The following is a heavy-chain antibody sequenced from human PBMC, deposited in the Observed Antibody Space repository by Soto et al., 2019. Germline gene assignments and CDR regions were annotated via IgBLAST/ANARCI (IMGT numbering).Heavy chain of an antibody. V-gene: IGHV3-13*01. CDR3: ARYIPGVRYYGMDV. CDR2: IGTPT. J-gene: IGHJ6*02. CDR1: GFIFSAYD. Sequence: GGSLRLSCAASGFIFSAYDMHWVRQATGKGLEWVSAIGTPTYYADSVKGRFTISRDNSGNTLFLEMYSLRAEDTAVYYCARYIPGVRYYGMDVWGQGTTVTVSS. D-gene: IGHD2-2*01.